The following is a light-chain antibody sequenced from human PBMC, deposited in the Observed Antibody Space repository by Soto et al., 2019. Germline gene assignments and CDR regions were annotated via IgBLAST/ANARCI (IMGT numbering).Light chain of an antibody. Sequence: IVMTQSPVTLSVSPGERATLSCRASQSVSDNLAWYQQKRGQAPRLLIYRASTRATGIPDRFSGSGSGTEFTLLISRLQSDYSAVYYCHQYHNWPPKYSFGQGSNLEI. V-gene: IGKV3-15*01. CDR2: RAS. CDR1: QSVSDN. J-gene: IGKJ2*01. CDR3: HQYHNWPPKYS.